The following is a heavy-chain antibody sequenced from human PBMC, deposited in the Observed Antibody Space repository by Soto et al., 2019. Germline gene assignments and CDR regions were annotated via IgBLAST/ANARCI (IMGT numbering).Heavy chain of an antibody. D-gene: IGHD1-26*01. J-gene: IGHJ4*03. Sequence: SETLSLTCSVSGGSISSTDHFWSWIRHHPXKGLEWIGHIYYRGSTYYNPSLKSRLSISVDTSKNQFSLKLSSVTAADSAVYYCARVGRIEVVRAPPAFDFSGPAPLLTVSS. CDR2: IYYRGST. CDR3: ARVGRIEVVRAPPAFDF. CDR1: GGSISSTDHF. V-gene: IGHV4-31*03.